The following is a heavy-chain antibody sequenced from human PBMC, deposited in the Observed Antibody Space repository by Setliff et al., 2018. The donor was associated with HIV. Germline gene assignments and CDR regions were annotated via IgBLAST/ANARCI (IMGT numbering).Heavy chain of an antibody. CDR1: GYTFTTYY. CDR3: ALGGGQREPGDRYYYGMDV. Sequence: ASVKVSCKASGYTFTTYYIHWVRQAPGQGLEWMAVINPTTAAANSAKKFQGRVTMARDTSVSTVYMELRRLKSEDTAVYYCALGGGQREPGDRYYYGMDVWGQGTTVTVSS. V-gene: IGHV1-2*02. J-gene: IGHJ6*02. CDR2: INPTTAAA. D-gene: IGHD6-25*01.